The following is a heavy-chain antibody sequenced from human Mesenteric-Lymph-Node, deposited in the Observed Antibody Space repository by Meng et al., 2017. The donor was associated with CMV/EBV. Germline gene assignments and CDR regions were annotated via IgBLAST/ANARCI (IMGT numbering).Heavy chain of an antibody. CDR3: AREEAGRLIYGMDV. V-gene: IGHV1-69*05. Sequence: SVKVSCKASGDSFSTYPINWVRQAPGQGLEWMGGFIPSFGTATYAQKFQDRVTITTDESTSTGYMELSSLTSEDTAVYYCAREEAGRLIYGMDVWGQGTKVTVSS. D-gene: IGHD3-22*01. J-gene: IGHJ6*02. CDR2: FIPSFGTA. CDR1: GDSFSTYP.